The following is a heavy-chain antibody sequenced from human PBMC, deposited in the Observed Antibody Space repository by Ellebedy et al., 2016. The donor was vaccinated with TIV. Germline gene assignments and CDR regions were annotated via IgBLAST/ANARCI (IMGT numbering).Heavy chain of an antibody. D-gene: IGHD6-6*01. CDR1: GFDFSQCG. CDR3: ARGGAARPDY. Sequence: GESLKISXTVSGFDFSQCGMNWVRQAPGKGLQWVSYISGSGGGMTYADSVKGRFTISRDNAKNSLYLHMNSLRDEDTAVYYCARGGAARPDYWGPGTLVTVSS. V-gene: IGHV3-48*02. CDR2: ISGSGGGM. J-gene: IGHJ4*02.